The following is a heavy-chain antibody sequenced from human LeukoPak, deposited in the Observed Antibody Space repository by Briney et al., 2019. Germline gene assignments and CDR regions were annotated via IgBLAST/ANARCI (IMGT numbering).Heavy chain of an antibody. CDR2: ISSSSSYI. CDR1: GFTFSSYS. Sequence: GGSLRLSCAASGFTFSSYSMNWVRQAPGKGLEWVSSISSSSSYIYYADSVRGRFTISRDNAKNSLYLQMNSLRAEDTAVYYCARERYYYDSSGYYYHYGMDVWGQGTTVTVSS. D-gene: IGHD3-22*01. J-gene: IGHJ6*02. V-gene: IGHV3-21*01. CDR3: ARERYYYDSSGYYYHYGMDV.